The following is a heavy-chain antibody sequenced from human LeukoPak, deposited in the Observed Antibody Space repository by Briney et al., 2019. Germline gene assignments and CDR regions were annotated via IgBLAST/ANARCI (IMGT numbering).Heavy chain of an antibody. Sequence: GRSLRLSCAASGFTFSSYGMHWVRQAPGKGLEWVAVIWYDGSNKYYADSVKGRFTISRDNSKNTLYLQMNSLRAEDTAVYYCAKTHYEEMATTYYFDYWGQGTLVTVSS. CDR3: AKTHYEEMATTYYFDY. J-gene: IGHJ4*02. CDR1: GFTFSSYG. V-gene: IGHV3-33*06. CDR2: IWYDGSNK. D-gene: IGHD5-24*01.